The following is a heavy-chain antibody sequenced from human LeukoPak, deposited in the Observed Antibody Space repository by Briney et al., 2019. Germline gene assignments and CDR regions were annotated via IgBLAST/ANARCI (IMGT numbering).Heavy chain of an antibody. V-gene: IGHV3-15*01. CDR1: GFTFSNAW. D-gene: IGHD2-21*01. Sequence: GGPLRLSCAGSGFTFSNAWMTWVRQAPGRGLEWVGRIFSKTEGETTDYAAPVKGRFTISRDDSKNTVYLLMNSLKTEDTAVYYCTTTLSVIARGYWGQGTLVTVSS. J-gene: IGHJ4*02. CDR2: IFSKTEGETT. CDR3: TTTLSVIARGY.